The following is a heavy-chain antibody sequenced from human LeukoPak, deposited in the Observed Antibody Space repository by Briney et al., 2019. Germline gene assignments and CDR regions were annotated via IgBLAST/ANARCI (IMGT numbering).Heavy chain of an antibody. V-gene: IGHV4-59*08. CDR1: GGSISDYY. CDR3: ARRRGYSNKEAFDY. D-gene: IGHD5-12*01. J-gene: IGHJ4*02. Sequence: PSETLSLTCTVSGGSISDYYWTWIRQPPGEGLEWIGYIYHGGNSNYNPSLKSRVTISLDTSKNQFSLRLSSVTAADTAVYYCARRRGYSNKEAFDYWGPGTLVTVSS. CDR2: IYHGGNS.